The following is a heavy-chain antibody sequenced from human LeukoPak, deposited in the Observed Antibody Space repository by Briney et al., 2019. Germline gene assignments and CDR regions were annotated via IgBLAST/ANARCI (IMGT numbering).Heavy chain of an antibody. CDR2: IYHSGST. V-gene: IGHV4-30-2*01. CDR3: ARFCSGSSFYFDY. J-gene: IGHJ4*02. CDR1: GGSISSGGYS. D-gene: IGHD2-15*01. Sequence: SQTLSLTCAVSGGSISSGGYSWSWIRRPPGKGLEWIGYIYHSGSTYYNPSLNSRVTISVDRSKNQFSLKLTSVTAADTAVYYCARFCSGSSFYFDYWGQGTLVTVSS.